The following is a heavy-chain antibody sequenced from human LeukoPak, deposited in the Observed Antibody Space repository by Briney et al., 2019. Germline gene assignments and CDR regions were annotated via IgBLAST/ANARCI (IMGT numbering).Heavy chain of an antibody. Sequence: SETLSLTCTVSGGSISSCYWSWIRQPPGKGLEWIGYIYYSGSTNYNPSLKSRVTISVDTSKNQFSLKLSSVTAADTAVYYCARGPPTYYYDPRGAFDIWGQGTMVTVSS. J-gene: IGHJ3*02. V-gene: IGHV4-59*01. CDR1: GGSISSCY. D-gene: IGHD3-22*01. CDR3: ARGPPTYYYDPRGAFDI. CDR2: IYYSGST.